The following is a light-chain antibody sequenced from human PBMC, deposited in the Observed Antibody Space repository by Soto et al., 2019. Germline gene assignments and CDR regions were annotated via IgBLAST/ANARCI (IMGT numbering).Light chain of an antibody. V-gene: IGKV1-5*03. Sequence: DIQMTQSPSTLSASVGDRVTITCRASQSISSWLAWYQQKPGKAPKLLIYKASSLESGVPSRFSGSGSGTKFTITIRSLKPDDFANYYCQQYNSPWKFGQGTKVDIK. CDR1: QSISSW. J-gene: IGKJ1*01. CDR3: QQYNSPWK. CDR2: KAS.